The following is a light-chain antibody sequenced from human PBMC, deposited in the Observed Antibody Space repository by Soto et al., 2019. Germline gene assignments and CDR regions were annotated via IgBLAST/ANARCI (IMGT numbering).Light chain of an antibody. CDR3: QQYGSSIT. CDR1: QSVSSSY. Sequence: EIVLTQSPGILSLSPGERATLSCRASQSVSSSYLAWYQQKPGQAPRLLIYQTSIRAAGIPARFSASGTGTDFTLTISDVQPEDFAVYYCQQYGSSITFGQGTRLEIK. V-gene: IGKV3-20*01. J-gene: IGKJ5*01. CDR2: QTS.